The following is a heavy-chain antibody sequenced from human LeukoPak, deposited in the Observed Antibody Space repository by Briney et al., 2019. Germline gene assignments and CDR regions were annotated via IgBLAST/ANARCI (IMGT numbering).Heavy chain of an antibody. V-gene: IGHV3-30*04. CDR2: ISYDGSNK. Sequence: GGSLRLSCAASGFTFSSYAMHWVRQAPGKGLEWVAVISYDGSNKYYADSVKGRFTISRDNSKNTLYLQMNSLRAEDTAVYYCARDRRSVVRGVLYFDYWGQGTLVTASS. CDR3: ARDRRSVVRGVLYFDY. CDR1: GFTFSSYA. D-gene: IGHD3-10*01. J-gene: IGHJ4*02.